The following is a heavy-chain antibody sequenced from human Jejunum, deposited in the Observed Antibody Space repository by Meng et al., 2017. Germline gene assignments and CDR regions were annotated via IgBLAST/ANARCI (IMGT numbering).Heavy chain of an antibody. J-gene: IGHJ6*02. D-gene: IGHD3-3*01. V-gene: IGHV1-2*02. Sequence: ASVKVSCKASGYTFTGYYMHWVRQAPGQGLEWMGWINPNSGGTNYAQKFQGRVTMTRDTSISTAYMELSRLRSDDTAVYYCARGDDFWSGYYSYYYGMDVWGQGTTSPSP. CDR2: INPNSGGT. CDR3: ARGDDFWSGYYSYYYGMDV. CDR1: GYTFTGYY.